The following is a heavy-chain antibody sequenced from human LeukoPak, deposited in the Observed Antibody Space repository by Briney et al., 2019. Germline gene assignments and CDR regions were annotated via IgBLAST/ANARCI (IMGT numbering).Heavy chain of an antibody. D-gene: IGHD2-2*01. J-gene: IGHJ4*02. CDR3: ARDFLGYCSSTSCYAWDY. Sequence: SETLSLTCAVYGGSFSGYYWSWIRQPPAKGLEWIGEINHSGSTNYNPSLKSRVTISVDTSKNQFSLKLSSVTAADTAVYYCARDFLGYCSSTSCYAWDYWGQGTLVTVSS. V-gene: IGHV4-34*01. CDR1: GGSFSGYY. CDR2: INHSGST.